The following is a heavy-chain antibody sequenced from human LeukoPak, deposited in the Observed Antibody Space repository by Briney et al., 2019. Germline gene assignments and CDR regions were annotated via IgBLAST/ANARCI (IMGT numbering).Heavy chain of an antibody. J-gene: IGHJ4*02. CDR1: GLTFDTCP. CDR2: IKSKTDGGTT. D-gene: IGHD2-2*01. V-gene: IGHV3-15*01. CDR3: TTALGYCSSTSCPGDY. Sequence: GGSLRLSCAASGLTFDTCPIHWVRQAPGKGLEWVGRIKSKTDGGTTDYAAPVKGRFTISRDDSKNTLYLQMNSLKTEDTAVYYCTTALGYCSSTSCPGDYWGQGTLVTVSS.